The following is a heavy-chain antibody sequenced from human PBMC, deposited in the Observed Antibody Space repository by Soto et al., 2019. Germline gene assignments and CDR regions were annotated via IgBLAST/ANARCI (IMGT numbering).Heavy chain of an antibody. J-gene: IGHJ4*02. D-gene: IGHD4-17*01. Sequence: QVQLVQSGAEVKKPGSSVKVSCKASGGTFSSYTISWVRQAPGQGLEWMGRIIPILGIANYAQKFQSRVTINEHKSTSTPYMELSRLRSEDRAVYYCASLYGDYAFDYWGQGTLVTDSS. V-gene: IGHV1-69*02. CDR1: GGTFSSYT. CDR2: IIPILGIA. CDR3: ASLYGDYAFDY.